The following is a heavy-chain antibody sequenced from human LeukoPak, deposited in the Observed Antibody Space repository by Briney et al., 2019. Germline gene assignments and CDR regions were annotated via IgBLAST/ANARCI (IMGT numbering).Heavy chain of an antibody. D-gene: IGHD3-9*01. Sequence: PGGSLRLSCAASGFTFSSYAMSWVRQAPGKGLEWVSAITGSGGSTYYADSVKGRFTISRDNSKNTLYLQMNSLRAEDTAVYYCAKWGDYDVLTGYYVSDYWGQGTLATVSS. J-gene: IGHJ4*02. V-gene: IGHV3-23*01. CDR1: GFTFSSYA. CDR3: AKWGDYDVLTGYYVSDY. CDR2: ITGSGGST.